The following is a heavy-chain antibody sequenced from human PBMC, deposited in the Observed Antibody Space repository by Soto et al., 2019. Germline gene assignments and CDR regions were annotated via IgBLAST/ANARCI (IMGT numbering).Heavy chain of an antibody. CDR1: GFTFTNAW. CDR2: IKDKTQGSTT. CDR3: ITNELLGSLWDEAFEI. D-gene: IGHD7-27*01. V-gene: IGHV3-15*01. J-gene: IGHJ3*02. Sequence: VQLVESGGGLVKPGESLRLSCAASGFTFTNAWMTWVRQAPGKGLEWVGRIKDKTQGSTTDYAAPVKGRFTISRDDSKSTVYLQMNSLQIEDAAVYYCITNELLGSLWDEAFEIWGQGTVVTV.